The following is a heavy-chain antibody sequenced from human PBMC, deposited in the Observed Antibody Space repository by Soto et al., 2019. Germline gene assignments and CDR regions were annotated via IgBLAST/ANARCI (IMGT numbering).Heavy chain of an antibody. D-gene: IGHD2-21*01. V-gene: IGHV3-21*01. CDR3: ARGAFAYGDENYYYFYMDV. J-gene: IGHJ6*03. CDR1: GFKFSDYS. CDR2: ISSSSGYI. Sequence: GGSLRLSCAASGFKFSDYSVNWVRQAPGKGLEWVSSISSSSGYIYYADSLRGRFTISRDNAKNSLYLQMNSLRAEDTAVYYCARGAFAYGDENYYYFYMDVWGKGTTVTVSS.